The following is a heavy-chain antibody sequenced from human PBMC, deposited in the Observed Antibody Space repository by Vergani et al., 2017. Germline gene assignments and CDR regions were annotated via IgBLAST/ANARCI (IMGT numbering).Heavy chain of an antibody. CDR3: ATLSSEIAAAGTPIDY. D-gene: IGHD6-13*01. CDR1: GYTLTELS. J-gene: IGHJ4*02. CDR2: FDPEDGET. V-gene: IGHV1-24*01. Sequence: QVQLVQSGAEVKKPGASVKVSCKVCGYTLTELSMHWVRQAPGKGLEWMGGFDPEDGETIYAQKFQGRVTMTEDTSTDTAYMGMSSLRSEDTAVYYCATLSSEIAAAGTPIDYWGQGTLVTVSS.